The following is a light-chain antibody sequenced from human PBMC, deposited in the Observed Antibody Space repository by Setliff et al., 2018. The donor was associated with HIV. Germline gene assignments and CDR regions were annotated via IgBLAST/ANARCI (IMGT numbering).Light chain of an antibody. CDR1: ISDVGSYDL. V-gene: IGLV2-23*02. Sequence: ALAQPASVSGSPGQSITISCTGTISDVGSYDLVSWYQQQPGKAPKLIIHDVFERPSGISHRFSGSKSGNTASLTISGLQAEDEADYYCYSYVGGGSIRYVFGTGTKVTV. CDR2: DVF. J-gene: IGLJ1*01. CDR3: YSYVGGGSIRYV.